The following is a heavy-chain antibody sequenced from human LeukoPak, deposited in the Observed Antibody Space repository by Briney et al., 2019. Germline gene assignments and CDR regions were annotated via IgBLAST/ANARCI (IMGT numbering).Heavy chain of an antibody. D-gene: IGHD6-13*01. CDR2: IRYDGSNK. Sequence: PGGSLRLSRAASGFTFSSYGMHWVRQAPGKGLEWVAFIRYDGSNKYYADSVKGRFTISRDNSKNTLYLQMNSLRAEDTAVYYCAKDRWQQLVGYAFDIWGQGTMVTVSS. CDR3: AKDRWQQLVGYAFDI. J-gene: IGHJ3*02. V-gene: IGHV3-30*02. CDR1: GFTFSSYG.